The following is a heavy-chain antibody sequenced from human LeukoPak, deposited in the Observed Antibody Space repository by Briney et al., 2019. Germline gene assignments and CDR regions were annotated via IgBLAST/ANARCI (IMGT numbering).Heavy chain of an antibody. CDR1: GGSISSSSYY. Sequence: SETLSLTCTVSGGSISSSSYYWGWIRQPPGKGLEWIGSIYYSGSTYYNPSLKSRVTISVDTSKNQFSLKLSPVTAADTAVYYCARQLGYCSSTSCYADKVDYWGQGTLVTVSS. J-gene: IGHJ4*02. CDR3: ARQLGYCSSTSCYADKVDY. V-gene: IGHV4-39*01. CDR2: IYYSGST. D-gene: IGHD2-2*01.